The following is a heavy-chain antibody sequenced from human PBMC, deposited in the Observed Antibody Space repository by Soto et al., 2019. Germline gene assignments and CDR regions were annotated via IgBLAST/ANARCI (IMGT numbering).Heavy chain of an antibody. CDR2: ISGSGGST. D-gene: IGHD2-21*01. CDR1: GFTFSSYA. CDR3: AKDVAGPERLFDY. Sequence: EVQLLESGGGLVQPGGSLRLSCAASGFTFSSYAMSWVRQAPGKGLEWVSAISGSGGSTYYADSVKGRFTISRDNSKNTLYLQINSLRAEDTAVYYCAKDVAGPERLFDYWGQGTLVTVSS. J-gene: IGHJ4*02. V-gene: IGHV3-23*01.